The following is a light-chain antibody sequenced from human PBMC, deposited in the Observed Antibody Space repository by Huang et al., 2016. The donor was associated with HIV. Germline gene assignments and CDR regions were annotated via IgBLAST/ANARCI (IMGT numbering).Light chain of an antibody. CDR3: QQYYSLPQT. CDR2: VAS. V-gene: IGKV4-1*01. J-gene: IGKJ1*01. Sequence: DIIMSQSPESLTVSLGERATLNCRSSQSVYASSTSKDYMAWVQQKPGQPPKLLLFVASYRDVGVPDRFSGSGSGTHFTLTIANLQPEDAAIYYCQQYYSLPQTFGQGTRV. CDR1: QSVYASSTSKDY.